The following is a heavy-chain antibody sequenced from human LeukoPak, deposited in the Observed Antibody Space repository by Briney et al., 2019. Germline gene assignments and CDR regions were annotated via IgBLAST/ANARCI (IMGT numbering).Heavy chain of an antibody. V-gene: IGHV5-51*01. D-gene: IGHD3-10*01. CDR2: IYPGDSDT. CDR1: GYSFTSHW. Sequence: GESLKISCKGSGYSFTSHWIGWVRQMPGRGLEWLGIIYPGDSDTRYSPSFQGQVTISADKSISTAYLQWSSLKASDTAMYYCARYRIGVGWYFDLWGRGTLVTVSS. J-gene: IGHJ2*01. CDR3: ARYRIGVGWYFDL.